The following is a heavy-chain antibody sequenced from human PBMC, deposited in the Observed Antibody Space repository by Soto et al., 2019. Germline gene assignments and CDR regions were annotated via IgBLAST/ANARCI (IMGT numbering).Heavy chain of an antibody. J-gene: IGHJ6*02. CDR1: GFTFSNYW. CDR3: ERDYYALHV. V-gene: IGHV3-74*03. D-gene: IGHD3-22*01. Sequence: GGSLRLSCAASGFTFSNYWMHWVRQAPGKGLVWVSRINIDGSSTTYADSVKGRFTISRDNAKNTVFLEMKNLRAEDTAVYYCERDYYALHVWGQGTTVTVSS. CDR2: INIDGSST.